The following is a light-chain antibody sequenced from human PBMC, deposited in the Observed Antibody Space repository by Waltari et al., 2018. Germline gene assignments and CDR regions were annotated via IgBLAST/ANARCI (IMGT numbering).Light chain of an antibody. CDR3: QTGGHGTWV. V-gene: IGLV4-69*01. J-gene: IGLJ3*02. Sequence: QLVLTQSPSASASLGASVKLTCTLSSGHSTNVIAWLQKRPEKGPRYLMKVNSDGSHNKGDGIPDRFYGSSSGAERYLTISSLQSEDEADYYCQTGGHGTWVFGGGTKLTVL. CDR1: SGHSTNV. CDR2: VNSDGSH.